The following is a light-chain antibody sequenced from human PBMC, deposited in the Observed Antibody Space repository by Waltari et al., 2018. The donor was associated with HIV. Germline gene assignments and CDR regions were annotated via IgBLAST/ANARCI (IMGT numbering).Light chain of an antibody. J-gene: IGLJ2*01. CDR2: QDT. Sequence: SYELTQPPSVSVSPGETASHTCSGDELGSRYVSWYQQKPGQSPLLVIYQDTKRPSGIPERFSGANSGNTGTLTISGTQTMDEADYYCQAWGTSNVVFGGGTKLTVL. V-gene: IGLV3-1*01. CDR3: QAWGTSNVV. CDR1: ELGSRY.